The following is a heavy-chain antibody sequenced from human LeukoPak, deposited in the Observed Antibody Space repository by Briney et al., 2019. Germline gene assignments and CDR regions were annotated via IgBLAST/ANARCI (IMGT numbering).Heavy chain of an antibody. J-gene: IGHJ5*02. CDR3: AKDPATRDGHGAWFDP. Sequence: GGSLRLSCAASGFTFDDYAIHWVRQAPGKGLEWVSLLSGDGGSTYYADSVKGRFTISRDNSKNSLYLQMNSLRTEDTALYYCAKDPATRDGHGAWFDPWGQGTLVTVSS. CDR2: LSGDGGST. D-gene: IGHD5-24*01. V-gene: IGHV3-43*02. CDR1: GFTFDDYA.